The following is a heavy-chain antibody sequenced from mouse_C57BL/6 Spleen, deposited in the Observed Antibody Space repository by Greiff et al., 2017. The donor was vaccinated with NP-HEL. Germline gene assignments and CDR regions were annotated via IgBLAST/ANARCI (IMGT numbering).Heavy chain of an antibody. J-gene: IGHJ4*01. CDR3: ARDRGGYYGAMDY. Sequence: EVQLQQSEGGLVQPGSSMKLSCTASGFTFSDYYMVWVRQVPEKGLEWVANINYDGSSTYYLDSLKSRFIISRDNAKNILYLQMSSLKSEDTATYYCARDRGGYYGAMDYWGQGTSVTVSS. D-gene: IGHD1-1*01. CDR2: INYDGSST. V-gene: IGHV5-16*01. CDR1: GFTFSDYY.